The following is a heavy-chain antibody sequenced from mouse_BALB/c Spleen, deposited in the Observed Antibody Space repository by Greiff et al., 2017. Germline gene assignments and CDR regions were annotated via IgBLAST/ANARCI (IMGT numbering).Heavy chain of an antibody. Sequence: EVKLVESGGGLVQPGGSLKLSCAASGFTFSSYTMSWVRQTPEKRLEWVAYISNGGGSTYYPDTVKGRFTISRDNAKNTLYLQMSSLKSEDTAMYYCARWGGAMDYWGQGTSVTVSS. CDR2: ISNGGGST. J-gene: IGHJ4*01. V-gene: IGHV5-12-2*01. CDR1: GFTFSSYT. CDR3: ARWGGAMDY.